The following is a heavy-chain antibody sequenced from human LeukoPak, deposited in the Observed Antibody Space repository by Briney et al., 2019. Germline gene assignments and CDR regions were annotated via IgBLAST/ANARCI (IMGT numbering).Heavy chain of an antibody. J-gene: IGHJ4*02. D-gene: IGHD3-16*01. V-gene: IGHV3-30*04. CDR2: ISYDARNK. CDR3: AGFWGSHRLEY. Sequence: GSSLRLSCVGSGFTFSNYAMHWVRQAPGKGLEWVAIISYDARNKYFTDSVNGRFTVSRDNSKNTVYLQMNSLRVDDTAVYFCAGFWGSHRLEYWGQGTPVIVSS. CDR1: GFTFSNYA.